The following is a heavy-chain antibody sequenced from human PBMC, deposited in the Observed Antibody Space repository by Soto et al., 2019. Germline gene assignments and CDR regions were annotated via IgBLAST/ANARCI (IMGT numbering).Heavy chain of an antibody. Sequence: SPVEVFCRASWGTFSSYAISWVRQAPVEGLEWMGGIIPIFGTSNYTQKFQVRVTITADESTRTAYMELRSLRSADTSVYYLATPPSQRPRDYYYCIDVWRQGTTVIVSS. CDR3: ATPPSQRPRDYYYCIDV. D-gene: IGHD6-25*01. CDR1: WGTFSSYA. CDR2: IIPIFGTS. V-gene: IGHV1-69*13. J-gene: IGHJ6*02.